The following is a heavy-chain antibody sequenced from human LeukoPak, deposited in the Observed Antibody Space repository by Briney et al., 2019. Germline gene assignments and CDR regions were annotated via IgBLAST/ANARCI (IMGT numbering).Heavy chain of an antibody. CDR1: GFTFSSYA. J-gene: IGHJ4*02. CDR2: ISGSGGSGST. CDR3: AKGSYDSSGYYHFDH. Sequence: PGGSLRLSCAASGFTFSSYAMSWVRQAPGKGLEWVSGISGSGGSGSTYYADSVKGRFTISSDSSRNTLYLQMNSLRAEDTAVYYCAKGSYDSSGYYHFDHWGQGTLVTVSS. D-gene: IGHD3-22*01. V-gene: IGHV3-23*01.